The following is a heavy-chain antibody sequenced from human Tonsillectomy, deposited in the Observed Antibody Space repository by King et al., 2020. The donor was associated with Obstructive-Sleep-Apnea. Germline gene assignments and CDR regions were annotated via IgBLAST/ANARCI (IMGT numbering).Heavy chain of an antibody. D-gene: IGHD3-10*01. CDR1: GVTFSSYA. CDR3: ARGLSRFGELYDY. V-gene: IGHV1-69*01. Sequence: VQLVESGAEVKKPGSSVKVSCKASGVTFSSYAISWVRQAPGQGLEWMGVIIPILGTANYAQKFQGRVTITADESTSTAYMELSSLRSEDTAVYYCARGLSRFGELYDYWGQGTLVTVSS. CDR2: IIPILGTA. J-gene: IGHJ4*02.